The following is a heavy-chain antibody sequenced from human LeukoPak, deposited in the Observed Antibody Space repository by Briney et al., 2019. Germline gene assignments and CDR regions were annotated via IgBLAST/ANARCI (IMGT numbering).Heavy chain of an antibody. Sequence: GGSLRLSCAASGFTFSSYGMSWVRQAPGKGLEWVAFIRYDGSNKYYADSVKGRFTISRDNSKNTLYLQMNSLRAEDTAVYYCAKGLYYYDSSGYPRFDYWGQGTLVTVSS. J-gene: IGHJ4*02. CDR3: AKGLYYYDSSGYPRFDY. V-gene: IGHV3-30*02. CDR2: IRYDGSNK. D-gene: IGHD3-22*01. CDR1: GFTFSSYG.